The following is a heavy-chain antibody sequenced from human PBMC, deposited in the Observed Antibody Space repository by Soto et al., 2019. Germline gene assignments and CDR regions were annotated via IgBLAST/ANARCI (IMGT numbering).Heavy chain of an antibody. CDR2: IYPGDSDT. V-gene: IGHV5-51*01. D-gene: IGHD1-20*01. Sequence: GESLKISCKGSGYSFTSYWIGWVRQMPGQGLEWMGIIYPGDSDTRYSPPFQGQVTISADKSISTAYLQWSSLKASDTAMYYCARPGITGTLSLGYWGQGTLVTVSS. CDR3: ARPGITGTLSLGY. CDR1: GYSFTSYW. J-gene: IGHJ4*02.